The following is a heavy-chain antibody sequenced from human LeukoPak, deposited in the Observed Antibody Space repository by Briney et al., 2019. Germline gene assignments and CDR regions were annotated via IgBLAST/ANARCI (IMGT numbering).Heavy chain of an antibody. D-gene: IGHD5-18*01. CDR2: IKQDGSEK. J-gene: IGHJ4*02. V-gene: IGHV3-7*01. Sequence: PGGSLRLSCAASGFTFSSYWMSWVRQAPGKGLEWVANIKQDGSEKYYVESVKGRFTISRDNAKNSLYLQMNSLRAEDTAVYYCARDTAMVTDPHFDYWGQGTLVTVSS. CDR3: ARDTAMVTDPHFDY. CDR1: GFTFSSYW.